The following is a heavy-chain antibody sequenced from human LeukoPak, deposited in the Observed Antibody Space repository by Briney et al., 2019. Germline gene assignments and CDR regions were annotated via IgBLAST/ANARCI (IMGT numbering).Heavy chain of an antibody. Sequence: SETLSLTCTVSGGSISSSSYYWGWIRQPPGKGLEWIGSIYYSGSTYYNPSLKSRVTISVDTSKNQFSLKLSSVTAADTAVYYCARSPPVYGYMDVWGQGTTVTVSS. V-gene: IGHV4-39*01. D-gene: IGHD5/OR15-5a*01. J-gene: IGHJ6*02. CDR3: ARSPPVYGYMDV. CDR2: IYYSGST. CDR1: GGSISSSSYY.